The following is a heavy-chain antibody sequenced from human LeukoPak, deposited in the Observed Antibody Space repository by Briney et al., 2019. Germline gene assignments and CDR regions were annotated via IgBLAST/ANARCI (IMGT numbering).Heavy chain of an antibody. Sequence: GGSLRLSCAASGFTFSSYAMHWVRQAPGKGLEWVAVISYDGSNKYYADSVKGRFTISRDNSKNTLYLQMNSLRAEDTAVYYCARDYYDFWSGYYLYWGQGTLVAVSS. D-gene: IGHD3-3*01. CDR2: ISYDGSNK. J-gene: IGHJ4*02. CDR3: ARDYYDFWSGYYLY. V-gene: IGHV3-30*01. CDR1: GFTFSSYA.